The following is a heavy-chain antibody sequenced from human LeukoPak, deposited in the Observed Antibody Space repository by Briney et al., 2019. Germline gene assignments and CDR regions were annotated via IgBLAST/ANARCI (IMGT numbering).Heavy chain of an antibody. V-gene: IGHV3-74*01. D-gene: IGHD2-21*02. CDR1: GFSFSSYW. CDR2: LNTDGSIT. J-gene: IGHJ4*02. CDR3: AVVTAFRGPYDY. Sequence: GGSLRLSCAASGFSFSSYWMHWVRQAPGKGLVWVSHLNTDGSITDYADSVKGRFTISRDNAKNTLYLQMTSLRAEDTAVYYCAVVTAFRGPYDYWGQGTPVTVSS.